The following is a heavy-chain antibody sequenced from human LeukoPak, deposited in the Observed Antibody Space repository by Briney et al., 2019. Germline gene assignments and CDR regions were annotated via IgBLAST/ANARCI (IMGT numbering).Heavy chain of an antibody. V-gene: IGHV1-2*06. Sequence: GASVKVSCKASGYTFTGYCMHWVRQAPGQGLEWMGRINPNSGGTNYAQKFQGRVTMTRDTSISTAYMELSRLRSDDTAVYYCARGARKTGYYYYYGMDVWGQGTTVTVSS. J-gene: IGHJ6*02. CDR3: ARGARKTGYYYYYGMDV. CDR2: INPNSGGT. CDR1: GYTFTGYC. D-gene: IGHD3-9*01.